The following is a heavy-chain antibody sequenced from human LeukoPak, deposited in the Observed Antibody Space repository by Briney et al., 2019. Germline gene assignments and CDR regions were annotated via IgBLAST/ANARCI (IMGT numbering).Heavy chain of an antibody. CDR3: AKARGSSWYGEDY. J-gene: IGHJ4*02. CDR1: GFTFSSYS. V-gene: IGHV3-43*02. CDR2: ISENGGST. Sequence: GGSLRLSCAASGFTFSSYSMNWVRQAPGKGLEWVSLISENGGSTYYADSVKGRFTISRDNSKNSLYLQINSLRAEDTAFYYCAKARGSSWYGEDYWGQGTLVTVSS. D-gene: IGHD6-13*01.